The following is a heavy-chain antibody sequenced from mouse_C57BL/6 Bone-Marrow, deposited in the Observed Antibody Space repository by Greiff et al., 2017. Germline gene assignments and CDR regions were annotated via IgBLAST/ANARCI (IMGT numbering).Heavy chain of an antibody. CDR1: GYTFTSYG. CDR2: IYPRSGNT. V-gene: IGHV1-81*01. D-gene: IGHD2-3*01. CDR3: ARGGCYYCYYAMDY. Sequence: QVQLQQSGAELARPGASVKLSCKASGYTFTSYGISWVKQRTGQGLEWIGEIYPRSGNTYYNEKFKGKATLTADKSSSTAYMELLSLTSEDSAVYFCARGGCYYCYYAMDYWGQGTSVTVSS. J-gene: IGHJ4*01.